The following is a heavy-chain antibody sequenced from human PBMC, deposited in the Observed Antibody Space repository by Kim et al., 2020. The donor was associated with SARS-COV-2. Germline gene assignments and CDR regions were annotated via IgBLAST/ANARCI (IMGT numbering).Heavy chain of an antibody. CDR1: GYTFTSYG. CDR3: ARDSRRGYGGKWIDAFDI. CDR2: ISAYNGNT. V-gene: IGHV1-18*04. J-gene: IGHJ3*02. Sequence: ASVKVSCKASGYTFTSYGISWVRQAPGQGLEWMGWISAYNGNTNYAQKLQGRVTMTTDTSTSTAYMELRSLRSDDTAVYYCARDSRRGYGGKWIDAFDIWGQGTMVTVSS. D-gene: IGHD4-17*01.